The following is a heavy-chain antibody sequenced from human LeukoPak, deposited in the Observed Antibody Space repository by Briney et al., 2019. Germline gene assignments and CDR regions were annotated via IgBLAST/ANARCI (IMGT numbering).Heavy chain of an antibody. CDR2: ISYDGSNK. D-gene: IGHD3-16*01. CDR3: AKDEGGSGGY. J-gene: IGHJ4*02. Sequence: PPGGSLRLSCAASGFTFSSYGMHWVRQAPGKGLEWVAFISYDGSNKYYADSVKGRFTISRDNSKNTLYLQMNSLRAEDTAVYYCAKDEGGSGGYWGQGTLVTVSS. CDR1: GFTFSSYG. V-gene: IGHV3-30*18.